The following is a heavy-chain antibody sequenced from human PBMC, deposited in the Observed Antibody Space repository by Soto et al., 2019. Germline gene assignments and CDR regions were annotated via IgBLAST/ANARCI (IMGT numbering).Heavy chain of an antibody. Sequence: GASVKVSCKASGYTFTNSGIIWVRQAPGQRLEWMGWINTDNGNINYSQQFQSRITMTRDTSASTAYMEMRSLRSEDTAVYYCARDSGSPWGPGTQVTVS. CDR2: INTDNGNI. CDR1: GYTFTNSG. V-gene: IGHV1-18*01. CDR3: ARDSGSP. J-gene: IGHJ5*02. D-gene: IGHD3-10*01.